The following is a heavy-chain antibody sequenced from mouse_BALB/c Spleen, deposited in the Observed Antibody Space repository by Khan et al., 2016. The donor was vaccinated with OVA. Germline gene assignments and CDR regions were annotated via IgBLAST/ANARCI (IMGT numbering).Heavy chain of an antibody. Sequence: VQLKQSGPELVEPGASVKMSCKASGYTFTNYVMHWVKQKPGQGLEWIGYINPYNAGTRYNEKFKDKATLTSDISSTTAYMEVSSLTSEDSAVYYWAREASSWDFSFPYWGQGTLVTVSA. CDR3: AREASSWDFSFPY. CDR1: GYTFTNYV. J-gene: IGHJ3*01. D-gene: IGHD4-1*01. V-gene: IGHV1S136*01. CDR2: INPYNAGT.